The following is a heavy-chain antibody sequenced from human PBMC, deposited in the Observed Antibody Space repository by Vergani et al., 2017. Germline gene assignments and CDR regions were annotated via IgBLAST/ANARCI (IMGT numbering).Heavy chain of an antibody. D-gene: IGHD4-17*01. Sequence: QVQLVQSGAEVKKPGASVTVSCKASGHTFTSYDINWVRQATGQGLEWMGWMNPNSGNTGYAQKFQGRVTMTRNTSISTAYMELSSLRSEDTAVYYCARGQYYYGDRNFDYWGQGTLVTVSS. CDR2: MNPNSGNT. CDR3: ARGQYYYGDRNFDY. CDR1: GHTFTSYD. V-gene: IGHV1-8*01. J-gene: IGHJ4*02.